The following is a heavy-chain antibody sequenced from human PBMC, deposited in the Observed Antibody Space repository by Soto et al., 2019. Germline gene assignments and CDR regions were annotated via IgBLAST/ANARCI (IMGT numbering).Heavy chain of an antibody. D-gene: IGHD2-15*01. CDR3: ARDQGYCSGGSCYVAGY. Sequence: EVQLVESGGGLVQPGGSQRLSCAASGFTFSSYWMHWVRQAPGKGLVWVSRINSDGSSTSYADSVKGRFTISRDNAKNXXYLQMNSLRAEETAVYYCARDQGYCSGGSCYVAGYWGQGTLVTVSS. V-gene: IGHV3-74*01. CDR1: GFTFSSYW. CDR2: INSDGSST. J-gene: IGHJ4*02.